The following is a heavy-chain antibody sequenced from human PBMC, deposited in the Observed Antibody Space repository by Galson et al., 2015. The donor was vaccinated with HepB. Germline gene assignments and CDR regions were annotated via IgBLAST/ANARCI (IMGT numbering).Heavy chain of an antibody. J-gene: IGHJ4*02. CDR2: INPNSGDT. Sequence: SCKASGYSFTGYFMHWVRQAPGQGLEWMGQINPNSGDTNYARKFQGRVTMTRDTSISTAYIGLSRLQSDDTAVYYCARQREGTTRNFDYWGQGTLVSVSS. D-gene: IGHD1-1*01. V-gene: IGHV1-2*06. CDR1: GYSFTGYF. CDR3: ARQREGTTRNFDY.